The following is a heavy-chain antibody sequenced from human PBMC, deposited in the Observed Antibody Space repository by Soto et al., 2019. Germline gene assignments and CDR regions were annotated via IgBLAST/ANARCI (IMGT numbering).Heavy chain of an antibody. CDR3: AIIYASGYPAFPY. V-gene: IGHV1-69*02. J-gene: IGHJ4*02. CDR2: INPILSMS. Sequence: QVQLVQSGAEVKRPGSSVKVSCKASGDTFTFYSINWVRQAPGLGLEWMGRINPILSMSNYAQRFQGRVTITAEQSTSTAYMELSSLTSEDTAIYYCAIIYASGYPAFPYWGQGALVTVSS. CDR1: GDTFTFYS. D-gene: IGHD3-16*01.